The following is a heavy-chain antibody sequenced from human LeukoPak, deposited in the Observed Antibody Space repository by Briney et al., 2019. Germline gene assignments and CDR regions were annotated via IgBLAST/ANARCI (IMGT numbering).Heavy chain of an antibody. CDR1: GFTFSSYA. CDR3: ARARGLKPAYGMDV. V-gene: IGHV3-30-3*01. D-gene: IGHD3/OR15-3a*01. CDR2: ISYDGSNK. Sequence: GGSLRLSCAASGFTFSSYAMHWVRQAPGKGLEWLAVISYDGSNKYYADSVKGRFTISRDNSKNTLYLQMNSLRAEDTAVYYCARARGLKPAYGMDVWGQGTTVTVSS. J-gene: IGHJ6*02.